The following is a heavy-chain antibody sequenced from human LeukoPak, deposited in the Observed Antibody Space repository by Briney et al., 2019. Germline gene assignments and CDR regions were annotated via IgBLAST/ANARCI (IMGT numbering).Heavy chain of an antibody. CDR3: ASGRAAHLFDY. J-gene: IGHJ4*02. V-gene: IGHV3-7*01. CDR2: IEQDGSET. Sequence: GGSLRLSCAASGFTFSTHWMIWVRQAPGKGLEWVANIEQDGSETYYVDSVMGRFTISRDNAKNSVYLQMNSPRAEDTAVYYCASGRAAHLFDYWGQGTLVTVSS. D-gene: IGHD6-6*01. CDR1: GFTFSTHW.